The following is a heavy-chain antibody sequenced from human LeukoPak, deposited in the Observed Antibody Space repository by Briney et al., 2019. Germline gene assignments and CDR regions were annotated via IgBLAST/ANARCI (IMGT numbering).Heavy chain of an antibody. J-gene: IGHJ6*02. CDR1: GGTFSSYA. Sequence: VASVKVSCKASGGTFSSYAISWVRQAPGQGLEWMGWISAYNGNTNYAQKLQGRVTMTTDTSTSTAYMELRSLRSDDTAVYYCARTGYCSGGSCYRYYYYGMDVWGQGTTVTVSS. V-gene: IGHV1-18*01. CDR2: ISAYNGNT. D-gene: IGHD2-15*01. CDR3: ARTGYCSGGSCYRYYYYGMDV.